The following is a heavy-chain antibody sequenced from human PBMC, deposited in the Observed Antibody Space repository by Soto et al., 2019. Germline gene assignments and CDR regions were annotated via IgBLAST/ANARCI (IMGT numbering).Heavy chain of an antibody. CDR1: GYSFTRYW. V-gene: IGHV5-51*01. Sequence: GESLTISVRSAGYSFTRYWIGWVRQMPGKGLEWMGIIYPGDSDTRYSPSFQGQVTISADKSISTAYLQWSSLKASDTAMYYCARGLGYSYGYPSDAFDIWGQGTMVTVSS. D-gene: IGHD5-18*01. CDR2: IYPGDSDT. J-gene: IGHJ3*02. CDR3: ARGLGYSYGYPSDAFDI.